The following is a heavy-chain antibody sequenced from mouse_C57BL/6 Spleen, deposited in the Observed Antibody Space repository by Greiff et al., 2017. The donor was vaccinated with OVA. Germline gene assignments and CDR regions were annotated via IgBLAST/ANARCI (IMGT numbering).Heavy chain of an antibody. CDR2: ILPGSGST. CDR3: ARGFITRKRY. CDR1: GYTFTGYW. J-gene: IGHJ2*01. Sequence: QVQLQQSGAELMKPGASVKLSCKATGYTFTGYWIEWVKQRPGHGLEWIGEILPGSGSTNYNEKFKGKATFTVDTSSNTAYMQLSSLTTEDSAIDYCARGFITRKRYWGQGTTLTVSS. D-gene: IGHD1-1*01. V-gene: IGHV1-9*01.